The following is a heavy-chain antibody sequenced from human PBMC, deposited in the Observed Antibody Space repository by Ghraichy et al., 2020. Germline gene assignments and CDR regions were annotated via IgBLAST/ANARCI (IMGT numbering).Heavy chain of an antibody. CDR1: GGSISSSSYY. J-gene: IGHJ6*02. CDR2: IYYSGST. D-gene: IGHD2/OR15-2a*01. CDR3: ARDDNRVGLYYYGMDV. Sequence: SETLSLTCTVSGGSISSSSYYWGWIRQPPRKGLEWIGSIYYSGSTYYNPSLKSRVTISVDTSKNQFSLKLSSVTAADTAVYYCARDDNRVGLYYYGMDVWGQGTTVTVSS. V-gene: IGHV4-39*07.